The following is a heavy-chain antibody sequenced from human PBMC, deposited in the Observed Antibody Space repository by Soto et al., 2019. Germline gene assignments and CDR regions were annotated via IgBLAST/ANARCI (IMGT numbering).Heavy chain of an antibody. J-gene: IGHJ3*02. CDR1: GYSFSNYW. CDR2: IYPGDSDT. Sequence: PGESLKISCKGSGYSFSNYWIGWVRQMPGKGLEWMGVIYPGDSDTRYSPSFQGQVTISADHSISSAYVQWSSLKASDTAMYYCARTGTPFSSFDIWGQGTRVTVSS. V-gene: IGHV5-51*01. CDR3: ARTGTPFSSFDI. D-gene: IGHD1-1*01.